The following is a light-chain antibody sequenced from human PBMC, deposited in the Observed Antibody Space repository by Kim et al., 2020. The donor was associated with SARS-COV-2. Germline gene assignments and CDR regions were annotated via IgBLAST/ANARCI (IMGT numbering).Light chain of an antibody. CDR1: QGGSSGS. CDR3: QQYGSSPKT. CDR2: GAS. J-gene: IGKJ1*01. V-gene: IGKV3-20*01. Sequence: SPGERAAPPCRAGQGGSSGSLAWYKQKPGQAPRLLISGASSRATGIPDRFSGSGSGTDFSLTISRLEPEDFSVYYCQQYGSSPKTFGQGTKVDIK.